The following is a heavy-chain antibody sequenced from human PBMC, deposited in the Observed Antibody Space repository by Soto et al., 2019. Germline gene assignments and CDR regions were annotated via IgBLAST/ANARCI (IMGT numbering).Heavy chain of an antibody. Sequence: PGGSLRLSCAASGFTFSSYDMHWVRQATGKGLEWVSAIGTAGDTYYPGSVKGRFTISRENAKNSLYLQMNSLRAGDTAVYYCARGYDSSGWDDAFDIWGQGTMVTVSS. CDR2: IGTAGDT. V-gene: IGHV3-13*04. CDR3: ARGYDSSGWDDAFDI. D-gene: IGHD3-22*01. J-gene: IGHJ3*02. CDR1: GFTFSSYD.